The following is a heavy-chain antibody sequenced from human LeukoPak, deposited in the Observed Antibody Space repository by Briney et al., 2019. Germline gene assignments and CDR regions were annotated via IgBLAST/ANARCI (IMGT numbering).Heavy chain of an antibody. Sequence: SETLSLTCTVSGGSISTSSYYWSWIRQPPGKGLEWIGNIYYSGSTNYNPSLKSRVTISVDTSKNQFSLKLSSVTAADTAVYYCASASSGWYPYWGQGTLVTVSS. CDR3: ASASSGWYPY. J-gene: IGHJ4*02. V-gene: IGHV4-61*01. CDR2: IYYSGST. CDR1: GGSISTSSYY. D-gene: IGHD6-19*01.